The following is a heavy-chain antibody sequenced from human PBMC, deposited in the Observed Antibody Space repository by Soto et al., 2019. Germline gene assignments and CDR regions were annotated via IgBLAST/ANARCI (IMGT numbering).Heavy chain of an antibody. J-gene: IGHJ3*02. CDR3: ARDRYCTVGRCFSSAFDI. CDR1: GDPISNSNYY. D-gene: IGHD2-15*01. CDR2: IYYTGST. V-gene: IGHV4-31*03. Sequence: QVQLQESGPGLVKPSQTLSLTCNVSGDPISNSNYYWSWIRQHPGKGLEWIGYIYYTGSTYYNPSLKSRVSLSVDTSKNQFSLRLNSVTAADTALYYCARDRYCTVGRCFSSAFDIWGQGTMVTVFS.